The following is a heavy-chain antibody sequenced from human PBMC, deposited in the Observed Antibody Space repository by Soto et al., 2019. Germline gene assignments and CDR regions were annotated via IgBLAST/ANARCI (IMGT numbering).Heavy chain of an antibody. V-gene: IGHV3-74*01. Sequence: XVSLRLSCSACGFNLRVYCMHWVRQAPGKGLVWVSRISADGKTINYADSVEGRFTVSRDNANNVVSLQLNSLTAEDTAVYFCSRGGSWFDLWGQGSVVTVSS. CDR1: GFNLRVYC. J-gene: IGHJ5*02. CDR3: SRGGSWFDL. CDR2: ISADGKTI.